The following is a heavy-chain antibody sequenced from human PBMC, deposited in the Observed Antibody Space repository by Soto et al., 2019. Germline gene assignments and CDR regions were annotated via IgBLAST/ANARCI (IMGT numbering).Heavy chain of an antibody. D-gene: IGHD1-26*01. J-gene: IGHJ4*02. CDR1: GFTFSTYT. Sequence: GGSLRLSXASSGFTFSTYTMNWVRQAPGRGLEWVSSINGRGNYIYYAESVKGRFTISRDNAKNSLYLQMDRLRAEDTALYYCVREDGKVGTNSAFDYWGLGALVTVSS. CDR2: INGRGNYI. CDR3: VREDGKVGTNSAFDY. V-gene: IGHV3-21*01.